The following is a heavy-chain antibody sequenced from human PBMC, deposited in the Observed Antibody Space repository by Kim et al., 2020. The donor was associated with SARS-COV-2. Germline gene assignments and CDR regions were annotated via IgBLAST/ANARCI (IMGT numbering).Heavy chain of an antibody. CDR1: GFTFSSYS. CDR2: ISSSSTI. Sequence: GGSLRLSCAASGFTFSSYSMNWVRQAPGKGLEWVSYISSSSTIYYADSVKGRFTISRDNAKNSLYLQMNSLRDEDTAVYYCARESSSWYLTAFDIWGQGTMVTVSS. V-gene: IGHV3-48*02. CDR3: ARESSSWYLTAFDI. J-gene: IGHJ3*02. D-gene: IGHD6-13*01.